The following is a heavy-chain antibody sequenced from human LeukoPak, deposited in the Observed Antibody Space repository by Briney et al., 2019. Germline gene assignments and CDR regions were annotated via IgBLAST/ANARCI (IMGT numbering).Heavy chain of an antibody. CDR1: GGSISSSSYY. J-gene: IGHJ4*02. Sequence: SETLSLTCTVSGGSISSSSYYWGWIRQPPGKGLEWIGSIYYSGSTYYNPSLKSRVTISVDTSKNQFSLKLSSVTAADTAVYYCARDPPKYCSGGSCYPTFDYWGQGTLVTVSS. CDR3: ARDPPKYCSGGSCYPTFDY. D-gene: IGHD2-15*01. V-gene: IGHV4-39*07. CDR2: IYYSGST.